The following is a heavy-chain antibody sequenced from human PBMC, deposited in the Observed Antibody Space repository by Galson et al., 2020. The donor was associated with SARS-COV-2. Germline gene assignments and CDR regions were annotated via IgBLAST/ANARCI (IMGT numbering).Heavy chain of an antibody. CDR3: ARDALRGYCSSTSCYGNWFDP. CDR2: ISYDGSNK. CDR1: GFTFSSYA. Sequence: GESLKISCAASGFTFSSYAMHWVRQAPGKGLEWVAVISYDGSNKYYADSVKGRFTISRDNSKNTLYLQMNSLRAEDTAVYYCARDALRGYCSSTSCYGNWFDPWGQGTLVTVSS. D-gene: IGHD2-2*03. J-gene: IGHJ5*02. V-gene: IGHV3-30-3*01.